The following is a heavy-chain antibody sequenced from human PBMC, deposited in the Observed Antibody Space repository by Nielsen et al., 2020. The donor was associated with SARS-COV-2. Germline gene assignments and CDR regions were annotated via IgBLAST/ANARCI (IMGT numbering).Heavy chain of an antibody. CDR1: GFTFSSYA. D-gene: IGHD1-1*01. Sequence: GESLKISCAASGFTFSSYAMSWVRQAPGKGLEWVSAISGSGGSTYYADSVKGRFTISRDNSKNTLYLQMNSLRAEDTAVYYCAKGALDGYYYYYGMDVWGQGTTVTVSS. CDR3: AKGALDGYYYYYGMDV. J-gene: IGHJ6*02. CDR2: ISGSGGST. V-gene: IGHV3-23*01.